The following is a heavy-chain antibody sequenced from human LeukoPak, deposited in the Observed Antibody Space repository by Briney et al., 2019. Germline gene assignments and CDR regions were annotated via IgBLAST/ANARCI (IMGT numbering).Heavy chain of an antibody. D-gene: IGHD3-16*01. CDR1: GYTFTGYY. J-gene: IGHJ4*02. CDR3: ARVVPLNLGIPDF. V-gene: IGHV1-2*02. CDR2: INPKSGGT. Sequence: ASVKVSCKSSGYTFTGYYIHWVRQAPGQGLEWMGWINPKSGGTNYAQRLQGRVTLTRDTSINTSYMELSRLRSDDTAVYYCARVVPLNLGIPDFWGQGSLVTVSS.